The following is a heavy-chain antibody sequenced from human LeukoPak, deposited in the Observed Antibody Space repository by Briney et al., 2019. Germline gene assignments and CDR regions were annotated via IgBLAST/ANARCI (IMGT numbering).Heavy chain of an antibody. V-gene: IGHV1-2*06. Sequence: RASVKVSCKASGYTFTGYYMHWVRQAPGQGLEWMGRINPNSGGTNYAQKFQGRVTMTRDTSISTGYMERSRLRSDDTAVYYCARACIAAAGVTDNYWGQGTLVTVSS. CDR2: INPNSGGT. CDR1: GYTFTGYY. D-gene: IGHD6-13*01. J-gene: IGHJ4*02. CDR3: ARACIAAAGVTDNY.